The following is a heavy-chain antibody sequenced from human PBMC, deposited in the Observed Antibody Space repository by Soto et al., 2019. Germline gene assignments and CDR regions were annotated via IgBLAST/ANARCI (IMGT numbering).Heavy chain of an antibody. CDR2: ISGSGGST. V-gene: IGHV3-23*01. CDR1: GFTFSSYA. D-gene: IGHD2-15*01. J-gene: IGHJ4*02. Sequence: EVQLLESGGGLVQPGGSLRLSCAASGFTFSSYAMSWVRQAPGKGLEWVSAISGSGGSTYYADSVKGRFTISRDNSKNTLYLQMNSLRAEDTAVYYCAKDGEHCSGGSCYPDFDYWGQGTLVTVSS. CDR3: AKDGEHCSGGSCYPDFDY.